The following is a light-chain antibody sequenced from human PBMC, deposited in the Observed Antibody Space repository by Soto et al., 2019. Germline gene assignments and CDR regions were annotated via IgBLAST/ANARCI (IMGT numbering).Light chain of an antibody. CDR3: QQYNNWPPIT. J-gene: IGKJ2*01. CDR2: AAS. Sequence: EILMTQSPATLSVSPGERANLSCRASQSVSSNLAWYQQKPGQAPRLVIYAASTRATGIPFRFSGSGSGTEFTLTISSLQSEDFAVYYCQQYNNWPPITFGQGTKLEIK. CDR1: QSVSSN. V-gene: IGKV3-15*01.